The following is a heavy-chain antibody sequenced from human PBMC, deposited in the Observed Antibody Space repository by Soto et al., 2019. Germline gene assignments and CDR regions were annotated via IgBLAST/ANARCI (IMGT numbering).Heavy chain of an antibody. J-gene: IGHJ4*02. Sequence: SETLSLTCTVSGGSISSGGYYWSWIRQHPGKGLEWVGYIYYSGSTYYNPSLKSRVTISVDTSKNQFTLKLSSVTAADTAVYYCARERVATPHFDYWGQGTLVTVSS. V-gene: IGHV4-31*03. D-gene: IGHD5-12*01. CDR1: GGSISSGGYY. CDR2: IYYSGST. CDR3: ARERVATPHFDY.